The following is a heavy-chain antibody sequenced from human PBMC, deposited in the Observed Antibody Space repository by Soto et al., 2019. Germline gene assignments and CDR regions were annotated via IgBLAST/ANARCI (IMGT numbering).Heavy chain of an antibody. V-gene: IGHV1-46*03. CDR2: INPSGGST. Sequence: ASVKVSCKASRYTFTSYYMHWVRQAPGQGLEWMGIINPSGGSTSYAQKFQGRVTMTRDTSTSTVYMELSSLRSEDTAVYYCARSGYDDYYYHYYLAVWGKGTTVTVSS. D-gene: IGHD5-12*01. CDR3: ARSGYDDYYYHYYLAV. J-gene: IGHJ6*03. CDR1: RYTFTSYY.